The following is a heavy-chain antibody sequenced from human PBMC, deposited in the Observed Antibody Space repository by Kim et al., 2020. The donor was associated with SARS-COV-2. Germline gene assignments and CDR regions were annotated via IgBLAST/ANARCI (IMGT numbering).Heavy chain of an antibody. CDR3: ASGSSYYGSGIPDRFYP. CDR1: GCSISSYY. Sequence: SETLSLTCTVSGCSISSYYWSWIRQPPGKGLEWIGYIYYIGSTNYNPSLKSRVTISVDTSNNQFSLKLISVTAADTAVYYCASGSSYYGSGIPDRFYP. V-gene: IGHV4-59*01. CDR2: IYYIGST. J-gene: IGHJ5*02. D-gene: IGHD3-10*01.